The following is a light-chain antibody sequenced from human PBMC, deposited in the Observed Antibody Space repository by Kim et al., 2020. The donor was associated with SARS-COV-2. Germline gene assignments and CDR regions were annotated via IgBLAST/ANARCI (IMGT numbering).Light chain of an antibody. CDR1: QSVTSNY. CDR3: QQYAGSPWT. J-gene: IGKJ1*01. V-gene: IGKV3-20*01. CDR2: AAS. Sequence: EIVLTQSPGTLSFSPGERATLSCRASQSVTSNYLAWYQHKPGQAPRLLVYAASSRAAGIPDRFSGSGSGTDFTLTIGRLEPEDFAVYYRQQYAGSPWTFGQGTKVDIK.